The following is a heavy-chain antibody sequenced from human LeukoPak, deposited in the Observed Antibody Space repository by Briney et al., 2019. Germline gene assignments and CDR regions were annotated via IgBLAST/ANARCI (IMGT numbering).Heavy chain of an antibody. D-gene: IGHD6-19*01. J-gene: IGHJ5*02. CDR3: ARDPAVAGNGWFDP. CDR1: GFTVSSNS. V-gene: IGHV4-39*07. CDR2: IYYSGST. Sequence: GSLRLSCPVAGFTVSSNSMSWVRQPPGKGLEGIGSIYYSGSTYYNPSLKSRVTISVDTSKNQFSLKLSSVTAADTAVYYCARDPAVAGNGWFDPWGQGTLVTVSS.